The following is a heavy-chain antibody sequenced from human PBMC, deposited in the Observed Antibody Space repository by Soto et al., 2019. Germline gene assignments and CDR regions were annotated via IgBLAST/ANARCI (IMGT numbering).Heavy chain of an antibody. CDR1: GGSISSYY. CDR2: IDYSGST. Sequence: QVQLQESGPGLVKPSETLSLTCTVSGGSISSYYWSWIRQPPGKGLEWNGYIDYSGSTNYNPSLTSRVTISADTSKNQFSLKLSSVTAADTAVYYCARVYGDYPYLDAFDIWVQGTMVTVSS. D-gene: IGHD4-17*01. V-gene: IGHV4-59*01. CDR3: ARVYGDYPYLDAFDI. J-gene: IGHJ3*02.